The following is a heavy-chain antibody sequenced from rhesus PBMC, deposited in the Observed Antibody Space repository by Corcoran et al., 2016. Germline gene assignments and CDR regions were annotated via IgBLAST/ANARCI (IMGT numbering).Heavy chain of an antibody. D-gene: IGHD6-43*01. CDR1: GGSISGYW. CDR3: ARAIAAAPFDY. CDR2: IDSSGST. V-gene: IGHV4-160*01. Sequence: QLQLQESGPGLVKPSETLSLTCAVSGGSISGYWWSWIRQPPGKGLEWIGRIDSSGSTDYNPSLKSRVTISRDTSQNQFSLKLSSVTAADTAVYYCARAIAAAPFDYWGQGVLVTVSS. J-gene: IGHJ4*01.